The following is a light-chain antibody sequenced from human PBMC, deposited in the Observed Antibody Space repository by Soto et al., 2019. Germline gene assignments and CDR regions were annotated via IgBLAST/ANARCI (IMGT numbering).Light chain of an antibody. CDR2: EVS. CDR1: SSDVGGYNY. CDR3: SSYTGSNNLVI. J-gene: IGLJ2*01. Sequence: QPVLTQPPSASGSPGQSVTISCTGTSSDVGGYNYVSWYQQHPGKAPKVMIYEVSKRPSGVPDRFSGSKSGNTASLTVSGLQAEDEADYYCSSYTGSNNLVIFGGGTKLTVL. V-gene: IGLV2-8*01.